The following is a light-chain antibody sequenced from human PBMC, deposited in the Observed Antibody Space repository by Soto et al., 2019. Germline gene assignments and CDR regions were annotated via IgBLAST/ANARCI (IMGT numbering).Light chain of an antibody. CDR3: QHYIWPPMYT. V-gene: IGKV3-15*01. CDR2: DAS. Sequence: EIVMTQSPATLSVSPGERATLSCRASQSVSRKLAWYQQRPGQAPRLLIYDASTRATDIPARFSGSGSGTEFTLTISSLQSEDFAVYYCQHYIWPPMYTFGQGTKLEIK. CDR1: QSVSRK. J-gene: IGKJ2*01.